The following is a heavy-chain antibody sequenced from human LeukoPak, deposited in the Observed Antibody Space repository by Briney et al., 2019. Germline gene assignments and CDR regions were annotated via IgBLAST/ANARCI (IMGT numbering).Heavy chain of an antibody. J-gene: IGHJ4*02. Sequence: SETLSLTCAVYGGSFSGYYWSWIRQPPGKGLEWIGEINHSGSTNYNPSLKSRVTISVDTSKNQFSLKLSSVTAADTAVYYCARASSDHGDYDFDYWGQGTLVTVSS. D-gene: IGHD4-17*01. CDR1: GGSFSGYY. V-gene: IGHV4-34*01. CDR3: ARASSDHGDYDFDY. CDR2: INHSGST.